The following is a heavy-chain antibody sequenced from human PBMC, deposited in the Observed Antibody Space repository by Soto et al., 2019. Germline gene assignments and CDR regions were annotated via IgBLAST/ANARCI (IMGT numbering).Heavy chain of an antibody. CDR1: GYTFTGYY. V-gene: IGHV1-2*04. D-gene: IGHD6-19*01. CDR2: INPNSGGT. J-gene: IGHJ3*02. CDR3: ARDKKEGESMHGGWYAFDI. Sequence: ASVKVSCKASGYTFTGYYMHWVRQAPGQGLEWMGWINPNSGGTYYAQKFQGWVTMTRDTSISTAYMELSRLRSDDTAVYYCARDKKEGESMHGGWYAFDIWGQGTMVTVSS.